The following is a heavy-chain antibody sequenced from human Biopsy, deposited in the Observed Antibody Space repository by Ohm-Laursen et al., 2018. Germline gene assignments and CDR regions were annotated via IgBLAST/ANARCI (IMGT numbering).Heavy chain of an antibody. D-gene: IGHD3-22*01. CDR3: VRGVDYYDPYHYYALDV. CDR2: IYHSGRT. J-gene: IGHJ6*02. Sequence: GTLSLTWAVYGESFNGYYWSWIRQTPGKGLEWIGEIYHSGRTNYNPSLKSRVTISVDTSKNQFSLKVRSVTAADTAVYYCVRGVDYYDPYHYYALDVWGQGTTVTVSS. CDR1: GESFNGYY. V-gene: IGHV4-34*01.